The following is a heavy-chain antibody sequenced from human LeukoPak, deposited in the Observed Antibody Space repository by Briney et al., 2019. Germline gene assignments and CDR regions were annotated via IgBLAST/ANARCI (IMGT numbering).Heavy chain of an antibody. V-gene: IGHV1-8*01. D-gene: IGHD6-13*01. CDR1: GYTFTSYD. CDR3: ASPIIGLGAAVEDV. Sequence: ASVKVSCKASGYTFTSYDINWVRQATGQGLEWMGWMNPNSGNTGYAQKFQGRVTMTRNTSISTAYMELSSLRSEDTAVYYCASPIIGLGAAVEDVWGQGTTVTVSS. CDR2: MNPNSGNT. J-gene: IGHJ6*02.